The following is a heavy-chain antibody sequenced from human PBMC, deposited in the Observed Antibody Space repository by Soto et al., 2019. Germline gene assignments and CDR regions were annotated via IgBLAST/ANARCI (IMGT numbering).Heavy chain of an antibody. J-gene: IGHJ6*02. CDR2: MNPNSGNT. D-gene: IGHD3-9*01. CDR1: GDTFTSYD. V-gene: IGHV1-8*01. Sequence: GASVKVSCKASGDTFTSYDINWVRQATGQGLEWMGWMNPNSGNTGYAQKFQGRVTMTTDTSTSTAYMELRSLRSDDTAVYYCARDRKDWLLTSYYYYYGMDVWGQGTTVTVSS. CDR3: ARDRKDWLLTSYYYYYGMDV.